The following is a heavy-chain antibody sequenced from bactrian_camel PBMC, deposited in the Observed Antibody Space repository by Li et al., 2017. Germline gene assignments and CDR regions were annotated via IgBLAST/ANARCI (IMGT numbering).Heavy chain of an antibody. J-gene: IGHJ4*01. D-gene: IGHD2*01. V-gene: IGHV3S28*01. Sequence: QVQLVESGGGSVQAGGSLKLSCVATGFTYPFSAHYLGWFRQVPGKEREGVAAIDVGPGVTYYDNSVKGRFTISHDKVKNTLYLQMEDLKPEDSAVYYCATTTLFGPILSPSIYNYWGQGTQVTVS. CDR1: GFTYPFSAHY. CDR2: IDVGPGVT. CDR3: ATTTLFGPILSPSIYNY.